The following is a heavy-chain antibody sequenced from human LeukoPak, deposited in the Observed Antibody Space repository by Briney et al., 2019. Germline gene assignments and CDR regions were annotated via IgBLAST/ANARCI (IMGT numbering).Heavy chain of an antibody. CDR2: INPSGGST. V-gene: IGHV1-46*03. D-gene: IGHD3-10*01. CDR3: ARGPSGTMVRGAIIQDY. CDR1: GYTFTGYY. Sequence: ASVKVSCEASGYTFTGYYMHWVRQAPGQGLEWMGIINPSGGSTSYAQKFQGRVTMTRDTSTSTVYMELSSLRSEDTAVYYCARGPSGTMVRGAIIQDYWGQGTLVTVSS. J-gene: IGHJ4*02.